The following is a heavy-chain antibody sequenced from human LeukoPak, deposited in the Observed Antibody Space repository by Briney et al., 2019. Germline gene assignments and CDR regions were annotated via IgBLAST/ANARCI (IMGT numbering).Heavy chain of an antibody. CDR1: GYTFTSYG. CDR3: ARGRRGFDDYYGMDV. Sequence: ASVKVSCKASGYTFTSYGISWVRQAPGQGLEWMGWISAYNGNTDYAQKLQGRVTMTTDTSTGTAYMELRSLRSDDTAVYYCARGRRGFDDYYGMDVWGQGTTVTVSS. D-gene: IGHD3-9*01. V-gene: IGHV1-18*01. CDR2: ISAYNGNT. J-gene: IGHJ6*02.